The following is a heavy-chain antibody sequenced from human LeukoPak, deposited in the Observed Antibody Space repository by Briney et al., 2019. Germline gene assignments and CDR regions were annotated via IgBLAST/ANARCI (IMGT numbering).Heavy chain of an antibody. D-gene: IGHD6-13*01. V-gene: IGHV4-34*01. Sequence: SETLSLTCAVYGGSFSGYYWSWIRQPPGKGLEWIGEINHSGSTNYNPSLKSRVTISVDTYKNQFSLKLSSVTAADTAVYYCARVDSSSWYGWFDPWGQGTLVTVSS. CDR3: ARVDSSSWYGWFDP. CDR1: GGSFSGYY. J-gene: IGHJ5*02. CDR2: INHSGST.